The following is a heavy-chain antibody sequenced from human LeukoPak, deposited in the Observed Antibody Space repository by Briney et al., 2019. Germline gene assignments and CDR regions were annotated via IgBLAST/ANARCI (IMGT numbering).Heavy chain of an antibody. J-gene: IGHJ4*02. CDR2: INHSGST. V-gene: IGHV4-34*01. D-gene: IGHD4-23*01. Sequence: PSETLSLTCVVYGGSFSGYYWSWIRQPPGKGLEWIGEINHSGSTNYNPSLKSRVTMSVDTSRNQFSLKLTSVTAADTAVYYCARVSVSGKYDYWGQGTLVTVSS. CDR1: GGSFSGYY. CDR3: ARVSVSGKYDY.